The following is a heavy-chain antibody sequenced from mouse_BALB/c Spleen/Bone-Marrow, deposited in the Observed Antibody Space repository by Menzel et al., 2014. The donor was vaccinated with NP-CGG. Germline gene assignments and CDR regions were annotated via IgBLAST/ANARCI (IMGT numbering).Heavy chain of an antibody. CDR3: VRNYYGYDGYFDY. J-gene: IGHJ2*01. V-gene: IGHV5-9-2*01. D-gene: IGHD2-2*01. CDR2: ITNGGNYT. Sequence: VQLKESGGGLVKPGGSLKLSCTASGFSFNSYGMSWVRQTPEKRLEWVATITNGGNYTYYPDSVKGRFTISRDNVKNNLYLQTRSLRSEDTALYYCVRNYYGYDGYFDYWGQGTTLTVSS. CDR1: GFSFNSYG.